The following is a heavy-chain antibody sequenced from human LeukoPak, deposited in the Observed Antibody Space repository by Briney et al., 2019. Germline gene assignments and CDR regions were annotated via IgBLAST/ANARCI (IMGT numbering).Heavy chain of an antibody. CDR2: INPNSGGT. D-gene: IGHD4-17*01. CDR3: ARVHSYGEYAY. J-gene: IGHJ4*02. CDR1: GYTLTAYY. V-gene: IGHV1-2*02. Sequence: ASVKVSCKASGYTLTAYYLHWVRQAPGQGLEWMGWINPNSGGTNYAQKFQGRVTMTRDTSISTAYMELSGLTSDDTAVYYCARVHSYGEYAYWGQGTLVTVSS.